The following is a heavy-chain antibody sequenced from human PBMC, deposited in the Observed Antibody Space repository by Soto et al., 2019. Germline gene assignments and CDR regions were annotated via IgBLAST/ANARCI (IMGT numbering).Heavy chain of an antibody. CDR2: IYTSGST. CDR1: GGTISGYY. D-gene: IGHD5-18*01. J-gene: IGHJ6*02. CDR3: ARAGEDSYGYYYYYGMDV. Sequence: SETLSLTCTVSGGTISGYYWSWIRPPAGKGLEWIGRIYTSGSTNYNPSLKSRVTMSVDTSKNQFSLKLSSVTAADTAVYYCARAGEDSYGYYYYYGMDVWGQGTMVTVSS. V-gene: IGHV4-4*07.